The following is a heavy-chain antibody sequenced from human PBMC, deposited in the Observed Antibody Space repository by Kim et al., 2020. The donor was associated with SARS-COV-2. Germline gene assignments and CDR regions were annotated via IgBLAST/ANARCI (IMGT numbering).Heavy chain of an antibody. CDR2: ISYNGITK. CDR3: AKDGPEDMYCGGDCSSFDY. J-gene: IGHJ4*02. CDR1: GFILSRYT. Sequence: GGSLRLSCAASGFILSRYTMHWVRQAPGKGLDWVADISYNGITKYYSDSVQGRFTISRDISKNMFYLQMNSLRLEDTAVYYCAKDGPEDMYCGGDCSSFDYWGQGALVTVSS. V-gene: IGHV3-30-3*01. D-gene: IGHD2-21*01.